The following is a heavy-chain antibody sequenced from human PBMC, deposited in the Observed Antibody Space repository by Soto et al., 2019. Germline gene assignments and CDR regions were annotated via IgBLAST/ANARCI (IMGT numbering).Heavy chain of an antibody. J-gene: IGHJ5*02. CDR1: GFAFSSYW. V-gene: IGHV3-7*01. CDR3: ARGKNTSTS. Sequence: EVQLVESGGGLVQPGGSLRLSCAASGFAFSSYWMSWVRQAPGKGLEWVANIKQDASEKYHVDSVKGRFTISRDNSKNSLYLQMDSLRAEDTAVYYCARGKNTSTSWGQGTLVTASS. D-gene: IGHD2-2*01. CDR2: IKQDASEK.